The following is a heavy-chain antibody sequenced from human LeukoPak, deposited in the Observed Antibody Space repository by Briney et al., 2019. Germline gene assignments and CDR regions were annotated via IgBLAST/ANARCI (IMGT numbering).Heavy chain of an antibody. CDR3: ASSPVRGVLYGMDV. J-gene: IGHJ6*04. V-gene: IGHV1-69*06. D-gene: IGHD3-10*01. Sequence: GASLKLSCKASGGTFSSYAISWVRQAPGEGLEWMGGIIPIFGTANYAQKFQGRVTITADKPTSTAYMELSSLRSEDRAVYYCASSPVRGVLYGMDVWGKGTRVTVSS. CDR1: GGTFSSYA. CDR2: IIPIFGTA.